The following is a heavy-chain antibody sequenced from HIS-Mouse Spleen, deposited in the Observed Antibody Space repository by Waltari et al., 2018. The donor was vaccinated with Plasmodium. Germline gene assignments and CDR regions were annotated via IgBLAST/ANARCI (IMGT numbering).Heavy chain of an antibody. D-gene: IGHD6-13*01. Sequence: QVQLQESGPGLVKPSQTLSLTCTVSGGSISSGGYSWSWLRQHPGKGLEWIGYIYYSGSTYYNPSLKSRVTISVDTSKNQFSLKLSSVTAADTAVYYCARSIAATVTFYFDYWGQGTLVTVSS. J-gene: IGHJ4*02. CDR1: GGSISSGGYS. CDR2: IYYSGST. CDR3: ARSIAATVTFYFDY. V-gene: IGHV4-31*03.